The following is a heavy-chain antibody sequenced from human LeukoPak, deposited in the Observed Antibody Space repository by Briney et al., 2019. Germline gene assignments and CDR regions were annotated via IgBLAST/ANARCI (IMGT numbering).Heavy chain of an antibody. Sequence: PSETLSLTCAVSGCSISSGYYWGWIRQPPGKGLEWIGSLYHSGSTYYNPSLKSRVTISVDTSKNQFSLKLRSVTAADTAVYYCARDDMVRGVINFYYGVDVWGKGTTVTVSS. CDR2: LYHSGST. D-gene: IGHD3-10*01. CDR1: GCSISSGYY. CDR3: ARDDMVRGVINFYYGVDV. V-gene: IGHV4-38-2*02. J-gene: IGHJ6*04.